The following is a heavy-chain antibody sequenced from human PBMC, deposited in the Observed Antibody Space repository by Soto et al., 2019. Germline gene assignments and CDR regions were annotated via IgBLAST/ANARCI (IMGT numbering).Heavy chain of an antibody. CDR2: IYYSGPT. CDR3: ARGYSHYAH. D-gene: IGHD4-4*01. V-gene: IGHV4-61*01. CDR1: GGPVSRERNF. Sequence: SETLSLTSTVSGGPVSRERNFWSCIRQPPGKGLEWIGYIYYSGPTRYNPSLESRVTISIDSSKNQVSLNLTSVTAADTAVYYCARGYSHYAHWGRGTLVTVSS. J-gene: IGHJ4*02.